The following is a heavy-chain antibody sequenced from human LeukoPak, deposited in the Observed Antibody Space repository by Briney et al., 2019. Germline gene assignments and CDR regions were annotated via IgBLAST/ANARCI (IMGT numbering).Heavy chain of an antibody. CDR3: ARRRGYQLLSRSGYYVDY. D-gene: IGHD2-2*01. CDR1: GYTFTSYG. V-gene: IGHV1-18*01. CDR2: ISAYNGNT. J-gene: IGHJ4*02. Sequence: GASVKVSCKASGYTFTSYGISWVRQAPGQGLEWLGWISAYNGNTNYAQKLQGRVTMTTDTSTSTPYMELRSLRSDDTAVYYCARRRGYQLLSRSGYYVDYCGQGTRVTVYS.